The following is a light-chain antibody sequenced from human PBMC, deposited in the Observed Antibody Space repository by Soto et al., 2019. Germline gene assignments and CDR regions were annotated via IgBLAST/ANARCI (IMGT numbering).Light chain of an antibody. CDR3: QEGYSTPYT. J-gene: IGKJ2*01. CDR2: AAS. Sequence: DIQMTQSPSSLSASVGDRVTITCRASQSISSYLYWYQQNPGQASKLLIYAASSLHSGVPSRFSGSGSGTDFNLTISSLQPEDFATYYCQEGYSTPYTVGQRTKLELK. CDR1: QSISSY. V-gene: IGKV1-39*01.